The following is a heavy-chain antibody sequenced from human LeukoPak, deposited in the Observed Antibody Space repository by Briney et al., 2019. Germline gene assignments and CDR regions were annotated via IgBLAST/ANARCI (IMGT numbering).Heavy chain of an antibody. CDR1: GFTFGDYA. Sequence: GGSLRLSCTTSGFTFGDYAVAWVRQAPGKGLEWVSAISGSGGSTYCADSVKGRFTISRDNSKDTLYLQMNSLRAEDTAVYYCAKGSGVVVVAAITFDYWGQGTLVTVSS. CDR3: AKGSGVVVVAAITFDY. D-gene: IGHD2-15*01. CDR2: ISGSGGST. V-gene: IGHV3-23*01. J-gene: IGHJ4*02.